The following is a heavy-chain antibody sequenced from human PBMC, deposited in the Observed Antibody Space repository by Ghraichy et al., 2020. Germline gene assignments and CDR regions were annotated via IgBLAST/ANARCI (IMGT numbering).Heavy chain of an antibody. CDR2: INPNSGGT. J-gene: IGHJ4*02. V-gene: IGHV1-2*04. CDR1: GYTFTGYY. Sequence: ASVKVSCKASGYTFTGYYMHWVRQAPGQGLEWMGWINPNSGGTNYAQKFQGWVTMTRDTSISTAYMELSRLRSDDTAVYYCARRATIFGAGLDYWGQGTLVTVSS. CDR3: ARRATIFGAGLDY. D-gene: IGHD3-3*01.